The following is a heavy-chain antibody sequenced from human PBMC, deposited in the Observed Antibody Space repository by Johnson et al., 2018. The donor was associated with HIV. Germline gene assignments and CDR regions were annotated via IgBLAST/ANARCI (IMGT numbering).Heavy chain of an antibody. J-gene: IGHJ3*02. CDR2: IGSTGDA. V-gene: IGHV3-13*01. D-gene: IGHD6-19*01. CDR3: ARYEAVAPGSAFDI. CDR1: GFTVSNIY. Sequence: VQLVESGGGLVQPGGSLRLSCAASGFTVSNIYMSWVRQAPGKGLEWVSSIGSTGDAYSPGLVKGRLTTHRENAKNPLYLQMNSLRAEDTAVYYCARYEAVAPGSAFDIWGQGTMVTVSS.